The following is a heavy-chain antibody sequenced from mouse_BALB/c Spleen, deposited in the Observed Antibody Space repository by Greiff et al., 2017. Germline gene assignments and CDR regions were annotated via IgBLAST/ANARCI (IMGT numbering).Heavy chain of an antibody. CDR1: GYTFTSYW. CDR2: INPSNGRT. Sequence: QVQLQQSGAELVKPGASVKLSCKASGYTFTSYWMHWVKQRPGQGLEWIGEINPSNGRTNYNEKFKSKATLTVDKSSSTAYMQLSSLTSEDSAVYYCASRDDYDEWFAYWGQGTLVTVSA. D-gene: IGHD2-4*01. V-gene: IGHV1S81*02. J-gene: IGHJ3*01. CDR3: ASRDDYDEWFAY.